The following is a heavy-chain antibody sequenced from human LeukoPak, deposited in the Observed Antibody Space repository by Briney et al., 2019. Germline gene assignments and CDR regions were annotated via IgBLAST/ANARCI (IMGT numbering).Heavy chain of an antibody. CDR2: IRYDGSNK. D-gene: IGHD2-15*01. V-gene: IGHV3-30*02. CDR3: AKELGSIALLSIDY. CDR1: GFTFSSYG. J-gene: IGHJ4*02. Sequence: PGGSLRLSCAASGFTFSSYGMHWVRQAPGKGLEWVAFIRYDGSNKYYADSVKGRFTISRDNSKNTLYLQMNSLRAEDTAVYYCAKELGSIALLSIDYWGQGTLVTVSS.